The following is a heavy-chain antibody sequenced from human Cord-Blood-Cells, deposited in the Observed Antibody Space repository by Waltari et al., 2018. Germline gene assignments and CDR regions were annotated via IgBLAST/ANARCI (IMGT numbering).Heavy chain of an antibody. CDR1: GGSISSYY. D-gene: IGHD2-15*01. CDR2: IYYSGST. CDR3: ARGGIYCSGGSCYSWFDP. J-gene: IGHJ5*02. Sequence: QVQLQESGPGLVKPSETLSLTCTVSGGSISSYYWSWIRQPPGKGLEWIGYIYYSGSTNDNPSLKSRVTISVDTSKNQFSLKLSSVTAADTAVYYCARGGIYCSGGSCYSWFDPWGQGTLVTVSS. V-gene: IGHV4-59*01.